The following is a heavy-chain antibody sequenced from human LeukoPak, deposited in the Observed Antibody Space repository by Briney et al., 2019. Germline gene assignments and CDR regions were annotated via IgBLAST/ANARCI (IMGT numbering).Heavy chain of an antibody. V-gene: IGHV4-39*01. D-gene: IGHD2-15*01. CDR3: ARHQSGHRTGGSCPGFGY. CDR2: IYYSGST. CDR1: GDSISSTSYY. J-gene: IGHJ4*02. Sequence: PSETLSLTCTVSGDSISSTSYYWGWIRQPPGKGLEWLGTIYYSGSTYYNPSLKSRVTISVDTSNNEFSLNLSSVTAADTAVYYCARHQSGHRTGGSCPGFGYWGQGTLVIVSS.